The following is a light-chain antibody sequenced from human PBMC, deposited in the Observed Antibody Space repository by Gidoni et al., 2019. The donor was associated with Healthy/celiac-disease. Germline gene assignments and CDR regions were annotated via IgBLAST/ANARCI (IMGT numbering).Light chain of an antibody. CDR3: QSADSSGTYEV. CDR1: ALPKQY. V-gene: IGLV3-25*03. CDR2: KDI. Sequence: SYELTQPPSVSVSPGQTARITCSGDALPKQYAYWYQQKPGQAPVLVIYKDIERPSGIPERFSGSSSGTTVTLTISGVQAEDEADYYCQSADSSGTYEVFGGGTKLTV. J-gene: IGLJ3*02.